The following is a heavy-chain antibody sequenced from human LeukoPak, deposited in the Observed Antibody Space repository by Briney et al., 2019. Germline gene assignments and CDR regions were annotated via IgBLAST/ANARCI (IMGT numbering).Heavy chain of an antibody. CDR3: ARDVVVVAAHAFDI. D-gene: IGHD2-15*01. CDR1: GFTFSDYY. J-gene: IGHJ3*02. CDR2: ISSSGSTI. Sequence: GGSLRLSCAASGFTFSDYYMSWIRQAPGKGLEWVSYISSSGSTIYYADSVKGRFTISRDNAKNSLYLQMNSLRAEDTAVYYCARDVVVVAAHAFDIWGQGTMVTVSS. V-gene: IGHV3-11*01.